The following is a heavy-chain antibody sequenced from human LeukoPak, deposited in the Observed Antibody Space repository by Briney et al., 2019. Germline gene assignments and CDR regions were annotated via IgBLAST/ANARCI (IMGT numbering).Heavy chain of an antibody. V-gene: IGHV3-7*01. D-gene: IGHD3-10*01. CDR1: GFTFSSYW. CDR3: ARNMVRGVIILRVGYFDY. CDR2: IKQDGSEK. J-gene: IGHJ4*02. Sequence: GGSLRLSCAASGFTFSSYWMSWVRQAPGKGLEWVANIKQDGSEKYYVDSVKGRFTISRDNAKNSLYLQMNSLRAEDTAVYYCARNMVRGVIILRVGYFDYWGQGTLVTVSS.